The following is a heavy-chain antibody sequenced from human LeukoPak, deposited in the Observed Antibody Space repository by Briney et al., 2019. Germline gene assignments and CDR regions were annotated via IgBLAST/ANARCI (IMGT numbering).Heavy chain of an antibody. J-gene: IGHJ4*02. V-gene: IGHV1-18*01. D-gene: IGHD3-10*01. CDR2: ISAYNGNT. CDR1: GYTFTSYG. Sequence: ASVKVSCKASGYTFTSYGISWVRQAPGQGLEWMGWISAYNGNTNYAQKLQGRVTMTTDTSTSTAYMELRSLRSDDTAVYYCARAHDTMVRGVSGYWGQGTLVTVSS. CDR3: ARAHDTMVRGVSGY.